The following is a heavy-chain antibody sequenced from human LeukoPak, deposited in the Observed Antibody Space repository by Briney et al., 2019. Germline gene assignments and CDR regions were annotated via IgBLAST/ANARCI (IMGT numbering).Heavy chain of an antibody. Sequence: KPSETLSLTCAVYGVSFSGYYWSWIRQPPGKGLEWIGEINHSGSTNYNPSLKSRVTISVDTSKNQFSLKLSSVTAADTAVYYCARAPQYCTNGVCPLGYFDYWGQGTLVTVSS. D-gene: IGHD2-8*01. CDR3: ARAPQYCTNGVCPLGYFDY. CDR1: GVSFSGYY. CDR2: INHSGST. V-gene: IGHV4-34*01. J-gene: IGHJ4*02.